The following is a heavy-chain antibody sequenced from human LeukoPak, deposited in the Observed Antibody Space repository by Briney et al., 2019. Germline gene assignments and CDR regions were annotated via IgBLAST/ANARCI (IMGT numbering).Heavy chain of an antibody. D-gene: IGHD4-17*01. V-gene: IGHV3-48*01. CDR2: ISSSSSTI. CDR3: ARDSHYGDYIFDY. CDR1: GFTFSSYS. Sequence: GGSLRLSCAASGFTFSSYSMNWVRQAPGKGLEWVSYISSSSSTIYYADSVKGRFTISRDNAKNSLYLQMNSLRAEDTAVYYCARDSHYGDYIFDYWGQGTLVTVSS. J-gene: IGHJ4*02.